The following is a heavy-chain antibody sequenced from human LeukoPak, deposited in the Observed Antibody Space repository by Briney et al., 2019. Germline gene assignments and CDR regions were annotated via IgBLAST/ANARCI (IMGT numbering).Heavy chain of an antibody. V-gene: IGHV4-59*12. CDR3: ARAQRTYYYDSSFDY. CDR2: IYYSGST. Sequence: SETLSLTCTVSGGSISSYYWSWIRQPPGKGLEWIGHIYYSGSTNYNPSLKSRVTISVDTSKSQFSLKLSSVTAADTAVYYCARAQRTYYYDSSFDYWGQGTLVTVSS. D-gene: IGHD3-22*01. CDR1: GGSISSYY. J-gene: IGHJ4*02.